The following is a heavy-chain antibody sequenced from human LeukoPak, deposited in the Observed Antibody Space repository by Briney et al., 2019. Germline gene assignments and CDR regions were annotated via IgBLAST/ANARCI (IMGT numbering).Heavy chain of an antibody. CDR2: INHSGST. CDR3: ARDFSSSSTVYYYYYMDV. J-gene: IGHJ6*03. D-gene: IGHD6-6*01. V-gene: IGHV4-39*07. Sequence: SETLSLTCTVSGGSISSSSYYWSWIRQPPGKGLEWIGEINHSGSTNYNPSLKSRVTISVDTSKNQFSLKLSSVTAADTAIYYCARDFSSSSTVYYYYYMDVWGKGTTVTVSS. CDR1: GGSISSSSYY.